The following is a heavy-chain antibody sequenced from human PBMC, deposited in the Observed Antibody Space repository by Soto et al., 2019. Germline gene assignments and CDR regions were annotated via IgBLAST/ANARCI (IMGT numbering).Heavy chain of an antibody. Sequence: GGSLRLSCAASGFTFSSYAMHWVRQAPGKGLEYVSAISSNGGSTYYAVSVKGRFTISRDNSKNTLYLQMGSLRAEDMAVYYCARGGGRDGYNFYYWGQGTLVTVSS. CDR1: GFTFSSYA. CDR3: ARGGGRDGYNFYY. J-gene: IGHJ4*02. V-gene: IGHV3-64*02. CDR2: ISSNGGST. D-gene: IGHD2-15*01.